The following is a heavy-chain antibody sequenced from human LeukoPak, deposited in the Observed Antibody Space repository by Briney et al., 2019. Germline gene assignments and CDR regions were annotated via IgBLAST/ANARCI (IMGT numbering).Heavy chain of an antibody. V-gene: IGHV3-30-3*01. J-gene: IGHJ6*02. D-gene: IGHD4-17*01. Sequence: GGSLRLSCAASGFTFSSYAMHWVRQAPGKGLEWVAVISYDGSNKYYADSVKGRFTISRDNAKNSLYLQMNSLRAEDTAVYYCARDRLRSMDVWGQGTTVTVSS. CDR1: GFTFSSYA. CDR3: ARDRLRSMDV. CDR2: ISYDGSNK.